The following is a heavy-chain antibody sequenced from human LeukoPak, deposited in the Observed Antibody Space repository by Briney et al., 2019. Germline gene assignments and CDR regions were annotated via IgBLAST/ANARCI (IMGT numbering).Heavy chain of an antibody. J-gene: IGHJ6*02. CDR2: ISWNSGRL. Sequence: PGGSLRLSCAASGFTFDEHAMHWVRQVPGKGLEWVSGISWNSGRLDYADSVKGRFIISRDNAKNSLYLQVSSLRAEDTAVYYCVKGMEDYDILTGVLDVWGQGTTVTVSS. D-gene: IGHD3-9*01. V-gene: IGHV3-9*01. CDR3: VKGMEDYDILTGVLDV. CDR1: GFTFDEHA.